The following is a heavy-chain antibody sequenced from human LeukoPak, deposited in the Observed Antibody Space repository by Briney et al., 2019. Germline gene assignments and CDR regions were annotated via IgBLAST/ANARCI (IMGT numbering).Heavy chain of an antibody. D-gene: IGHD5-12*01. CDR2: IHSDGRSI. CDR1: GFTFTNYW. CDR3: ARDPGSSSYRGYFQH. Sequence: RRSLRLSCAPSGFTFTNYWMHWVRQAPGKGLVWVSRIHSDGRSIIYANCVKGRFTISRDNAKNTLHVQMNSLRAEDTAVYYCARDPGSSSYRGYFQHWGQGTLVTVSS. J-gene: IGHJ1*01. V-gene: IGHV3-74*01.